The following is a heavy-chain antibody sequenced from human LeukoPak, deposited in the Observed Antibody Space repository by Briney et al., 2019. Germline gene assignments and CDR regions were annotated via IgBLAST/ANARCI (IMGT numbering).Heavy chain of an antibody. V-gene: IGHV3-30*04. CDR3: AGGGGGRAAAVGY. CDR1: GFTFSSYA. D-gene: IGHD6-13*01. Sequence: GGSLRLSCAASGFTFSSYAMHWVRQAPGKGLEWVAVISYDGSSKYYADSVKGRFNIYRDNSNNTLYVQMNGLRAEDRAVYDCAGGGGGRAAAVGYWGQGTLVSVSS. CDR2: ISYDGSSK. J-gene: IGHJ4*02.